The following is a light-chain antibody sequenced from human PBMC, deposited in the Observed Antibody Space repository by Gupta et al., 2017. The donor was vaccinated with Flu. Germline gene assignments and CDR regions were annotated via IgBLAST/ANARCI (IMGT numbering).Light chain of an antibody. CDR3: LQSNSYPYS. CDR1: QGIRSD. Sequence: AIHLTQSPASLSASVGDRVTITCRASQGIRSDLAWYQQKPGEAPALLIYVASNLVSGVPARFSGGGSGTDFTLMIANLQPEDLATYYCLQSNSYPYSFGQGTKLQI. J-gene: IGKJ2*03. V-gene: IGKV1-6*01. CDR2: VAS.